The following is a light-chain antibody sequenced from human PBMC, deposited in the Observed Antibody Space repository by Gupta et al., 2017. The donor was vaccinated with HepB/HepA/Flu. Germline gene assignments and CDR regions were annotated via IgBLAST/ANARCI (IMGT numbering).Light chain of an antibody. J-gene: IGLJ2*01. CDR2: EVN. CDR1: SSDVGAYNY. V-gene: IGLV2-8*01. Sequence: QSALTPPPSASGSPGQSVTISCSVTSSDVGAYNYVTWYQQHPGNAPQLMIYEVNNRPSGGPDRFPGSKSGNTASLTVSGLQAEDEADYYCSSYAGSNNLVFGGGTKLTVL. CDR3: SSYAGSNNLV.